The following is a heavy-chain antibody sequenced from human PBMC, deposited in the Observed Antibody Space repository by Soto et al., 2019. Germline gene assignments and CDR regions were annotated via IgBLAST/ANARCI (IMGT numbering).Heavy chain of an antibody. V-gene: IGHV3-30*03. CDR2: MSYDGSQK. CDR1: GFTFSRYG. CDR3: ARGDYHDTSGPFSDAFDV. D-gene: IGHD3-22*01. J-gene: IGHJ3*01. Sequence: GSLRLSCAASGFTFSRYGMHWVRQAPGKGLEWVAVMSYDGSQKWYGDSVKGRFTISRDNAKNSLYLQMNSLRAEDTAVYYCARGDYHDTSGPFSDAFDVWGQGTMVTVSS.